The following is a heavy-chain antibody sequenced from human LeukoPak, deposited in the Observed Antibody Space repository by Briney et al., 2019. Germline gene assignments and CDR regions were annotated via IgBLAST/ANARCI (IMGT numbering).Heavy chain of an antibody. D-gene: IGHD3-10*01. CDR3: AKEIGPLDAFDI. Sequence: QPGRSLRLSCAASGFTFDDYAMHWVRQAPGKGLEWVSGISWNSGSIGYADSVKGRFTISRDNSKNTLYLRMNSLRAEDTAVYYCAKEIGPLDAFDIWGQGTMVTVSS. CDR1: GFTFDDYA. J-gene: IGHJ3*02. CDR2: ISWNSGSI. V-gene: IGHV3-9*01.